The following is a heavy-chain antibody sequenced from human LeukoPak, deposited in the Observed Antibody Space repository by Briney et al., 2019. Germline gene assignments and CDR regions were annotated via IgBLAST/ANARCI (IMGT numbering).Heavy chain of an antibody. CDR3: ARHRSADDGRRLDS. CDR1: GSDFTTYW. CDR2: IYPGDSDT. J-gene: IGHJ4*02. V-gene: IGHV5-51*01. D-gene: IGHD2-2*01. Sequence: GASLQISCKVSGSDFTTYWIGWVRQLPGKGLEWMGIIYPGDSDTRYSPSFQGQVTISADESISTAYLQWSSLKASDTAMYYCARHRSADDGRRLDSWGQGTLVTVSS.